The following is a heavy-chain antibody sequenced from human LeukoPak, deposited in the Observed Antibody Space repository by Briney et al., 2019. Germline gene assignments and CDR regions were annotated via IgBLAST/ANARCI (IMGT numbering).Heavy chain of an antibody. CDR1: GFTFDDYA. V-gene: IGHV3-9*01. CDR2: ISWNSGSI. Sequence: GRSLRLSCAASGFTFDDYAMHWVRQAPGKGLEWVSGISWNSGSIGYADSVKGRFTISRDNAKNSLYLQMNSLRAEDTALYYCAKDDTGYSYGVGGMDVWGQGTTVTVSS. J-gene: IGHJ6*02. D-gene: IGHD5-18*01. CDR3: AKDDTGYSYGVGGMDV.